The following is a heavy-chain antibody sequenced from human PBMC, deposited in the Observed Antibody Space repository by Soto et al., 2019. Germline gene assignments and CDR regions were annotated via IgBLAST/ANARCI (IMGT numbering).Heavy chain of an antibody. CDR3: TTGVYGDYEPYYYYGMDV. V-gene: IGHV3-15*07. CDR1: GFTFSNAW. J-gene: IGHJ6*02. D-gene: IGHD4-17*01. CDR2: IKSKTDGGTT. Sequence: GGSLRLSCAASGFTFSNAWMNWVRQAPGKGLEWVGRIKSKTDGGTTDYAAPVKGRFTISRDDSKNTLYLQMNSLKTEDTAVYYCTTGVYGDYEPYYYYGMDVWGQGTTVTVSS.